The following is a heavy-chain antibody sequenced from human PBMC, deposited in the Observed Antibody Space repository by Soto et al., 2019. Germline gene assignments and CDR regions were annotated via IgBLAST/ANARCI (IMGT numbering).Heavy chain of an antibody. Sequence: QVQLQESGPGLGKPSQTLSLTCTVSGGSISRGYYYWGWIRQPPGTGLEWFGYIYYRWSTYYNPSLKSRVTISVDTSKAQFSLKLSSVTDADKAGYYCARESRGVGLWGQGTLVTVSA. CDR3: ARESRGVGL. J-gene: IGHJ4*02. D-gene: IGHD1-26*01. CDR1: GGSISRGYYY. CDR2: IYYRWST. V-gene: IGHV4-30-4*01.